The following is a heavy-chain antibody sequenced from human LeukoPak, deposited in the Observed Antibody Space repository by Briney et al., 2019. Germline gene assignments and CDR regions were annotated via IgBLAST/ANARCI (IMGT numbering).Heavy chain of an antibody. V-gene: IGHV4-61*02. J-gene: IGHJ4*02. D-gene: IGHD3-10*01. CDR3: ARRRRYYGSGSSTAFDY. CDR2: IYTSGST. CDR1: GGSISSGSYY. Sequence: SETLSLTCTVSGGSISSGSYYWSWIRQPAGKGLEWIGRIYTSGSTNYNPSLKSRVTISYTSKNQFSLKLSSVTAADTAVYYCARRRRYYGSGSSTAFDYWGQGTLVTVSS.